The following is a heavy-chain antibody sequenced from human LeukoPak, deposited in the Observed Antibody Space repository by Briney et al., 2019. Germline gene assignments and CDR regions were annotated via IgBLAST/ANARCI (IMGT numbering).Heavy chain of an antibody. V-gene: IGHV4-39*07. J-gene: IGHJ4*02. CDR2: IYYSGST. Sequence: PSETLSLTCTVSGGSISSYYWGWIRQPPGKGLEWIGSIYYSGSTYYNPSLKSRVTISVDTSKNQFSLKLSSVTAADTAVYYCARGLHSSSSIFDYWGQGTLVTVSS. CDR3: ARGLHSSSSIFDY. D-gene: IGHD6-6*01. CDR1: GGSISSYY.